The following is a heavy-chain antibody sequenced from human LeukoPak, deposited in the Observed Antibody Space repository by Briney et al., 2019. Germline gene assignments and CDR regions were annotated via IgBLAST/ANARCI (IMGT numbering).Heavy chain of an antibody. D-gene: IGHD6-6*01. CDR2: ISYDESEK. V-gene: IGHV3-30*18. J-gene: IGHJ4*02. CDR3: AKDVVVRGYSSSSPFDY. Sequence: PGGSLRLSCAASGFTFTGFGMNWVRQAPGKGLEWVAGISYDESEKYYADSVRGRFTISRDNSKNTLYLQMNSLRAEDTAVYYCAKDVVVRGYSSSSPFDYWGQGTLVTVSS. CDR1: GFTFTGFG.